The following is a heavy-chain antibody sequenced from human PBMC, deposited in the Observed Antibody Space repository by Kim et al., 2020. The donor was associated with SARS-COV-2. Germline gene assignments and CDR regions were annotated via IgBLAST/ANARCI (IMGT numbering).Heavy chain of an antibody. Sequence: SVKVSCKSSGETFSSYAISWLRQAPGQGLEWMGGVIPISGAADYPQKFQGRVTITADESTTTAYMQLDSLTSDDTAFYYCARDSTYSRGRFDHWGQGTVVTVSS. J-gene: IGHJ4*02. D-gene: IGHD6-13*01. V-gene: IGHV1-69*13. CDR2: VIPISGAA. CDR3: ARDSTYSRGRFDH. CDR1: GETFSSYA.